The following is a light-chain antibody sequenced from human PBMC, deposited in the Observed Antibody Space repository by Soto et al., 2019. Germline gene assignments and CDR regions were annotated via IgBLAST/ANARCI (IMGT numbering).Light chain of an antibody. CDR1: SSDVGGYNY. Sequence: QSVLTQPRSVSGSPGQSVAISCTGTSSDVGGYNYVPWYQQHPGKAPKLIIYDVTKRPSGVPDRFSGSSSGNTASLTISGLQAEDEADYFCCSYAGSYSYVFGTGTKVTVL. CDR2: DVT. CDR3: CSYAGSYSYV. V-gene: IGLV2-11*01. J-gene: IGLJ1*01.